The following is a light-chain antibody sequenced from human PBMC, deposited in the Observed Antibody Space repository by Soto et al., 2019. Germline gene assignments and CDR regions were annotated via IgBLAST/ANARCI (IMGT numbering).Light chain of an antibody. Sequence: DIQMTQSPSTLSASVGDRVTITCRASQSISSWLAWYQQKPGKAPKLLIYDASSLESGVPSRFSGSGSGTEFNLTISSLQPDDFANYYCQQYNSYPLTFGGGTKVEIK. CDR1: QSISSW. J-gene: IGKJ4*01. CDR2: DAS. V-gene: IGKV1-5*01. CDR3: QQYNSYPLT.